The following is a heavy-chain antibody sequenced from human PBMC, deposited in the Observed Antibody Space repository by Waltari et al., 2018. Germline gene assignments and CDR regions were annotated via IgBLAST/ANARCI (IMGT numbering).Heavy chain of an antibody. CDR3: ARDPGYSYGFNWFDP. D-gene: IGHD5-18*01. CDR2: IIPILGIA. V-gene: IGHV1-69*10. Sequence: ASRGTFSSSAISWVRQAPGQGLEWMGGIIPILGIANYAQKFQGRVTITADKSTSTAYMELSSLRSEDTAVYYCARDPGYSYGFNWFDPWGQGTLVTVSS. J-gene: IGHJ5*02. CDR1: RGTFSSSA.